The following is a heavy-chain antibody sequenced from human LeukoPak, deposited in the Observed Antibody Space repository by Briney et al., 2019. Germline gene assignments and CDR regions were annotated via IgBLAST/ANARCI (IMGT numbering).Heavy chain of an antibody. J-gene: IGHJ4*02. Sequence: PGGTLRLSCAASGFTFSSYAMSWVRQAPGKGLEWGSATSGSGGSTYYADSVKGRSTISRDNSKNTLFLQMNSLRAEDTAVYYCAKGGNWNYQYYFDFWGQGTLVTVSS. CDR2: TSGSGGST. CDR3: AKGGNWNYQYYFDF. CDR1: GFTFSSYA. D-gene: IGHD1-7*01. V-gene: IGHV3-23*01.